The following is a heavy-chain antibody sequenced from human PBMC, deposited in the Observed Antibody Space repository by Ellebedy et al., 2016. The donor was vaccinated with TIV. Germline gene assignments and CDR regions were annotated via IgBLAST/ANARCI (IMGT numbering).Heavy chain of an antibody. D-gene: IGHD3-22*01. Sequence: ESLKISCAASGFTFSSYAMSWVRQAPGKGLEWVSTISNTGSRTYYADSVEGRFIISRDNSKKTLYLQMNSLRAEDPAVYYCAKGRGGGSDSSAPRYYFDYWGLGTLVTVSS. CDR2: ISNTGSRT. CDR3: AKGRGGGSDSSAPRYYFDY. CDR1: GFTFSSYA. J-gene: IGHJ4*02. V-gene: IGHV3-23*01.